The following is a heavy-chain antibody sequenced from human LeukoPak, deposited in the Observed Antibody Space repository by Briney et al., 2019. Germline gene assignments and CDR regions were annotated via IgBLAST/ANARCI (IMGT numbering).Heavy chain of an antibody. D-gene: IGHD3-10*01. CDR3: ARLEYYYVSGNYYKLFDY. CDR1: GFTFSSYN. Sequence: GGSLRLSCAASGFTFSSYNMNWVRQAPGKGLEWVSDISSSGSTIYFADSVKGRFTISRDDAKNSLYLQMNSLRDEDTAVYYCARLEYYYVSGNYYKLFDYWGQGTLVTVCS. V-gene: IGHV3-48*02. J-gene: IGHJ4*02. CDR2: ISSSGSTI.